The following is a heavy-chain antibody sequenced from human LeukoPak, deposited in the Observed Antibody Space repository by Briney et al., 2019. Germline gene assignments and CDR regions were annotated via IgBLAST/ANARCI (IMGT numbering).Heavy chain of an antibody. CDR2: ISSSGSTI. CDR3: AVVWFGDPEDY. Sequence: GGSLRLSCAASGFTFSSYEMNWVRQAPGKGLEWVSYISSSGSTIYYADSVKGRFTISRDNAKNSLYLQMSSLRAEDTAVYYCAVVWFGDPEDYWGQGTLVTVSS. CDR1: GFTFSSYE. J-gene: IGHJ4*02. V-gene: IGHV3-48*03. D-gene: IGHD3-10*01.